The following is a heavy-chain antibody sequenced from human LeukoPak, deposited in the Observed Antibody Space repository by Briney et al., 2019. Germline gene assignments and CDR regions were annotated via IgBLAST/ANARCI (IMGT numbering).Heavy chain of an antibody. Sequence: PGGSLRLSCAASGFAVSTYSMSWVRQAPGKGLEWVSHISSGSDTIYYADSVKGRFTISRDNAKNSLYLQMNRLRADDTAVYYCARGSSEVLLWFGESPNWGQGTMVTVSS. D-gene: IGHD3-10*01. CDR3: ARGSSEVLLWFGESPN. V-gene: IGHV3-48*01. J-gene: IGHJ3*01. CDR1: GFAVSTYS. CDR2: ISSGSDTI.